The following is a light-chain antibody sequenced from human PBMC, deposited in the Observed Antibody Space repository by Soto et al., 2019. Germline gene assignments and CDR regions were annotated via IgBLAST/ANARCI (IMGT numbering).Light chain of an antibody. CDR1: GSNIGSNT. CDR2: SNN. J-gene: IGLJ3*02. V-gene: IGLV1-44*01. Sequence: QAVVTQPPSASGTPGQRVTISCSGSGSNIGSNTVNWYQQLPVTAPKLLISSNNQRPSGVPDRFSGSKSGTSASLAISGLQSEDEADYYCAAWDDSLNGWVFGGGTQLTVL. CDR3: AAWDDSLNGWV.